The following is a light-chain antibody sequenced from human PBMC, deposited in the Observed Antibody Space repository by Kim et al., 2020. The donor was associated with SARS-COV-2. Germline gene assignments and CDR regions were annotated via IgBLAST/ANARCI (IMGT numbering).Light chain of an antibody. J-gene: IGKJ1*01. CDR2: GAS. V-gene: IGKV3-20*01. CDR3: LQYGSSWT. CDR1: QSVSRNY. Sequence: WAPGERSTPACRASQSVSRNYVAWYQQKLGQAPRLLIHGASSRATGIPLRFTGSGSGTDFTLTITRLEPEDFAVYYCLQYGSSWTFGQGTKVYIK.